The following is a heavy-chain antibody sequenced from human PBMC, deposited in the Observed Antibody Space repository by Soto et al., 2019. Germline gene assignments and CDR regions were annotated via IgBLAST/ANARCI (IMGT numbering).Heavy chain of an antibody. CDR1: GDSVSSNSAA. Sequence: SLTLSLPCAISGDSVSSNSAAWNWIRQSPSRGLEWLGRTYYRSKWYNDYAVYVKSRITINPDTSKNQFSLQLTSVTPEDTAVYYCARDLYAPAGYSDSSGALFDYKGQGTLVTVSS. CDR2: TYYRSKWYN. V-gene: IGHV6-1*01. J-gene: IGHJ4*02. CDR3: ARDLYAPAGYSDSSGALFDY. D-gene: IGHD3-22*01.